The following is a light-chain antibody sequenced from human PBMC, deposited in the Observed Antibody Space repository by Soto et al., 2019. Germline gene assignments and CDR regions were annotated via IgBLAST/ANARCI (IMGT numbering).Light chain of an antibody. CDR3: SSYTSSSTLLYV. V-gene: IGLV2-14*01. CDR1: SSDVGGYNY. J-gene: IGLJ1*01. Sequence: LTPPASVSGSPGQSITISCTGTSSDVGGYNYVSWYQQHPGKAPKLMIYEVSNRPSGVSNRFSGSKSGNTASLTISGLQAEDEADYYCSSYTSSSTLLYVFGTGTKVTVL. CDR2: EVS.